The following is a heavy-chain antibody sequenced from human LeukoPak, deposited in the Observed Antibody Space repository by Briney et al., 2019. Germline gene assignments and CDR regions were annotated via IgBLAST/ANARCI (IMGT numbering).Heavy chain of an antibody. CDR1: GGSFSGYY. CDR2: IKQDGSEK. D-gene: IGHD4-17*01. J-gene: IGHJ4*02. V-gene: IGHV3-7*03. Sequence: ETLSLTCAVYGGSFSGYYWSWVRQAPGKGLEWVANIKQDGSEKYYVDSVKGRFTISRDNAKNSLYLQMNSLRAEDTAVYYCARDSPIMTTVTTGPFDYWGQGTLVTVSS. CDR3: ARDSPIMTTVTTGPFDY.